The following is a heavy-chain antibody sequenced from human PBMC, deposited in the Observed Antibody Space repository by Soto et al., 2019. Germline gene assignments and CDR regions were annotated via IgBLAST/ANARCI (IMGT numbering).Heavy chain of an antibody. V-gene: IGHV4-59*08. CDR1: GGSISSYY. CDR3: ARHSSQYDSSGYFWFDP. J-gene: IGHJ5*02. CDR2: IYYSGST. D-gene: IGHD3-22*01. Sequence: SETLSLTCTVSGGSISSYYWSWIRQPPGKGLEWIGYIYYSGSTNYNPSLKSRVTISVDTSKNQFSLKLSSVTAADTAVYYCARHSSQYDSSGYFWFDPWGQGTLVTVSS.